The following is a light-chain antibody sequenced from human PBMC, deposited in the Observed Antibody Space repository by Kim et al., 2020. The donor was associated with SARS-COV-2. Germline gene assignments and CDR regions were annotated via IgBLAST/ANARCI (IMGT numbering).Light chain of an antibody. V-gene: IGKV1-9*01. CDR3: QQLYSFPPT. Sequence: IHLTQSPSSLSASVGDRVTITCRASQGISSYLTWYQHIPGKAPNLLIYDATTLQSGVPSRFSGGGSGTDFTLTISSLQPEDFATYYCQQLYSFPPTFGPGTKVDIK. CDR1: QGISSY. J-gene: IGKJ3*01. CDR2: DAT.